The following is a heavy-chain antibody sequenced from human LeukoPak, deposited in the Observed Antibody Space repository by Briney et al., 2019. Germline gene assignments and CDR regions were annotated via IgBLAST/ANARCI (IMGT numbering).Heavy chain of an antibody. D-gene: IGHD3-10*01. CDR1: GFTFSSYS. Sequence: GGSLRLSCAASGFTFSSYSMNWVRQAPGKGLEWVSSISSSSSYIYYADSVKGRFTISRDNAKNSLYLQMNSLRAEDTAVYYCARARRGSYAFDIWGQETMVTVSS. J-gene: IGHJ3*02. V-gene: IGHV3-21*01. CDR3: ARARRGSYAFDI. CDR2: ISSSSSYI.